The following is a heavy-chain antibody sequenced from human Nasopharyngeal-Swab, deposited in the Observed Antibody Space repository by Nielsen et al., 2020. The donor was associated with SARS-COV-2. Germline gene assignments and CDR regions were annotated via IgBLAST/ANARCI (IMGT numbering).Heavy chain of an antibody. CDR3: ARVGDSSALYYFDY. V-gene: IGHV4-34*01. CDR1: GGSSSDYN. J-gene: IGHJ4*02. CDR2: IYHSGRT. Sequence: SETRSLTCAVSGGSSSDYNWSWIRQPQGKGLEWIGNIYHSGRTNYNQSLKSRLAISIDTSKKQFSLKLSSVTAADTAVYYCARVGDSSALYYFDYWGQGTLVTVSS. D-gene: IGHD3-22*01.